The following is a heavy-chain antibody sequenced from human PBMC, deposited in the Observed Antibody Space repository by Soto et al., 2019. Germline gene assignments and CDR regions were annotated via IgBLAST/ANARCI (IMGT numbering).Heavy chain of an antibody. CDR3: ARESSGWYNY. J-gene: IGHJ4*02. CDR2: INHSGST. D-gene: IGHD6-19*01. V-gene: IGHV4-34*01. Sequence: SETLSLTCAVYGGSFSGYYWSWIRQPPGKGLEWIGEINHSGSTNYNPSLKSRVTISVDTSKNQFSLKLSSVTAADTAVYYCARESSGWYNYWGQGTLVTVSS. CDR1: GGSFSGYY.